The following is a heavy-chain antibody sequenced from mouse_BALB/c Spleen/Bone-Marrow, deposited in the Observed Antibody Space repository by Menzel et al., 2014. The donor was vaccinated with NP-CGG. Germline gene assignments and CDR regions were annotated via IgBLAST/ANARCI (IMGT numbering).Heavy chain of an antibody. CDR2: IYPGDGDT. CDR1: GYAFSSSW. Sequence: QVQLQQSGPELVKPGASEKISCKASGYAFSSSWMNWVKQRPGQGLEWIGRIYPGDGDTNYNGKFKGKATLTADKSSSTAYMQLSSLTSVDSAVYFCARDYGSSYGGVDYWGQGTTLTVSS. V-gene: IGHV1-82*01. D-gene: IGHD1-1*01. CDR3: ARDYGSSYGGVDY. J-gene: IGHJ2*01.